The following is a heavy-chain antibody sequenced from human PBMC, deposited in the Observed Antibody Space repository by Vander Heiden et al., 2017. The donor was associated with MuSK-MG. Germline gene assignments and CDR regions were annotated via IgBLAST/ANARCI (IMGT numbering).Heavy chain of an antibody. CDR2: IKTDGSGT. CDR1: GFTFNTAW. V-gene: IGHV3-74*01. D-gene: IGHD1-1*01. Sequence: EVQLVESGGGLVQSGWSLRLSCAASGFTFNTAWMHWVRQAPGKGLVWVSHIKTDGSGTTYADSVKGRFTISRDNAKNTLYLQMNSLGAEDTAVYYCASDGAFGYTYWGQGTLVTVSS. CDR3: ASDGAFGYTY. J-gene: IGHJ4*02.